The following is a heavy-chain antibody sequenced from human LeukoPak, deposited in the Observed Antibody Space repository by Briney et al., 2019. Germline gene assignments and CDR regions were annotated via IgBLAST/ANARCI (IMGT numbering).Heavy chain of an antibody. J-gene: IGHJ5*02. D-gene: IGHD3-10*01. Sequence: GRSLRLSCAASGFTFSSYAMHWVRQAPGKGLEWVAVISYDGSNKYYADSVKGRFTISRDNSKNTLYLQMNSLRAEDTAVYYCARDRGSFDPWGQGTLVTASS. CDR3: ARDRGSFDP. V-gene: IGHV3-30*04. CDR1: GFTFSSYA. CDR2: ISYDGSNK.